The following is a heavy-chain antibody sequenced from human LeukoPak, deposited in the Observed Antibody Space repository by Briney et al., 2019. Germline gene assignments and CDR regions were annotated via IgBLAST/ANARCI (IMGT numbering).Heavy chain of an antibody. J-gene: IGHJ4*02. D-gene: IGHD3-9*01. Sequence: GGSLRLSCAASGFSFSSYAMSWVRQSPGKGLEWVSAISGGGGSTHYADPVKGRFTISRDNSKNTLYLQMNSLRADDTAVYYCAKFFDILTGYFDSWGQGTLVTVSS. CDR2: ISGGGGST. CDR3: AKFFDILTGYFDS. CDR1: GFSFSSYA. V-gene: IGHV3-23*01.